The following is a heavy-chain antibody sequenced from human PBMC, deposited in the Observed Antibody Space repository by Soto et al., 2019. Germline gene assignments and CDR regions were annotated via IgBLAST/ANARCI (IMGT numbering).Heavy chain of an antibody. CDR1: GFTFSSHV. CDR2: ISGTGGT. Sequence: EVQLWESGGGLVQPGGSLRLSCAVSGFTFSSHVMSWVRQAPGKGLERVSAISGTGGTYYADSVKGRFTISRDNSKNALYLQMNNLRDEDTAVYYCAKDRRGAYCSGGICYSPDYWGQGTLVIVSS. D-gene: IGHD2-15*01. J-gene: IGHJ4*02. V-gene: IGHV3-23*01. CDR3: AKDRRGAYCSGGICYSPDY.